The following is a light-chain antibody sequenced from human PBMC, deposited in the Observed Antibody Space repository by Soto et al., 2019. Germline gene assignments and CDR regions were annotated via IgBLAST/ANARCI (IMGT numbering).Light chain of an antibody. Sequence: EIVMTQSPATLSGSPLERATLSCMSIQSVSSNLAWYQQKPGQAPRLLIYDASNRATGIPARFSGSGSGTDFTLTISSLEPEDFAVYYCQQRSNWPPKITFGQGTRLEIK. V-gene: IGKV3-11*01. CDR3: QQRSNWPPKIT. CDR1: QSVSSN. CDR2: DAS. J-gene: IGKJ5*01.